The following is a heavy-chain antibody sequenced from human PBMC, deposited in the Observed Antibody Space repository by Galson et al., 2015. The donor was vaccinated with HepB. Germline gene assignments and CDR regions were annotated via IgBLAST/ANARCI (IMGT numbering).Heavy chain of an antibody. CDR1: GFTFSSYA. Sequence: SLRLSCAASGFTFSSYAMSWVRQAPGKGLEWVSAISGSGGSTYYADSVKGRFTISRDNSKNTLYLQMNSLRAEDTAVYYCAKVTVVTHKFDYWGQGTLVTVSS. CDR3: AKVTVVTHKFDY. J-gene: IGHJ4*02. D-gene: IGHD4-23*01. V-gene: IGHV3-23*01. CDR2: ISGSGGST.